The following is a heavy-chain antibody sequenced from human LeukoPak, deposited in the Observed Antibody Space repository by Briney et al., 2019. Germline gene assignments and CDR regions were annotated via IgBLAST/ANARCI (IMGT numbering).Heavy chain of an antibody. D-gene: IGHD3-22*01. J-gene: IGHJ4*02. CDR2: VNHSGST. CDR1: GVSTSGYY. CDR3: ALSYLDSSGSLFGF. Sequence: PSETLSLTCGVYGVSTSGYYWNWVRQPPGKGLEWIGEVNHSGSTNYNPSLESRVTMSVDTSNKQLSLKLSSVTAADTAVYYCALSYLDSSGSLFGFWGQGTLVTVSS. V-gene: IGHV4-34*01.